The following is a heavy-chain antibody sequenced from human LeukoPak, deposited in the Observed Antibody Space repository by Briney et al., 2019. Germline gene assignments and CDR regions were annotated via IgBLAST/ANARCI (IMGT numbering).Heavy chain of an antibody. CDR2: ISSSGSTI. CDR1: GFTFSTYE. J-gene: IGHJ4*02. CDR3: ANMQWFGELSYYFDY. D-gene: IGHD3-10*01. V-gene: IGHV3-48*03. Sequence: GGSLRLSCAAFGFTFSTYEMNWVRQAPGKGLEWVSYISSSGSTIYYADSVKGRFTISRDNAKNSLYLQMNSLRAEDTAVYYCANMQWFGELSYYFDYWGQGTLVTVSS.